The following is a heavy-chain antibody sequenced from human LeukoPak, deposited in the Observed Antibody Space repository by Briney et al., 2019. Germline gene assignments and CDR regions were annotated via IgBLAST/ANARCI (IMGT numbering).Heavy chain of an antibody. V-gene: IGHV1-46*01. J-gene: IGHJ4*02. Sequence: AASVKVSCTASGYTFTSNYIHWVRQAPGQGLEWMGMIYPRDGSTSYAQKFQGRVTVTRDTSTSTVHMELSGLRPEDTAVYYCARDQEGFDYWGQGTLVTVSS. CDR3: ARDQEGFDY. CDR2: IYPRDGST. CDR1: GYTFTSNY.